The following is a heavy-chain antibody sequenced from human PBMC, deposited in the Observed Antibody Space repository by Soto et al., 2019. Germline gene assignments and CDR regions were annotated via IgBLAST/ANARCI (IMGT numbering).Heavy chain of an antibody. D-gene: IGHD1-1*01. V-gene: IGHV3-53*01. CDR2: LYDVDGT. CDR1: GFTVSGKKY. CDR3: ASWHLQEHAYDI. J-gene: IGHJ3*02. Sequence: VPLVASGGGLIQPGESLRLSCAAFGFTVSGKKYMAWVRQPPGKGLEWVSALYDVDGTYYADSVKGRFTTSSDSSRTIVYLQIHSLRPDDTAVYFCASWHLQEHAYDIWGQGTTVTVSS.